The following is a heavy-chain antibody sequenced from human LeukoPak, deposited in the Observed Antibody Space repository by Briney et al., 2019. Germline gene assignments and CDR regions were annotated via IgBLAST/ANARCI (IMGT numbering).Heavy chain of an antibody. CDR1: GGSISSSNYY. J-gene: IGHJ6*03. CDR3: ARETPAVAGTWVPQYYYYYYYMDL. Sequence: PSETLSLTCTDSGGSISSSNYYWGWIRQPPGKGLEWIGSIYYSGSTYYNPSLKSRVTISVDTSKNQFSLKLSSVTAADTAVYYCARETPAVAGTWVPQYYYYYYYMDLWGKGTTVTVSS. D-gene: IGHD6-19*01. CDR2: IYYSGST. V-gene: IGHV4-39*07.